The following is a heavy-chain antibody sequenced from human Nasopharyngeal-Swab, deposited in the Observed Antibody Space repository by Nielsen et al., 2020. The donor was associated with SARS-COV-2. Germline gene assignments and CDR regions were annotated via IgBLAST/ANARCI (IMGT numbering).Heavy chain of an antibody. Sequence: SQTLSPTCPVSGASITSHYCNWIRQLPGQGMGWIGYMFYSGSTNYNPSLKSRVTISGDTSKNQFSLKLSSGTGADTAVYYCARGGTEHYDSTEGLDYWGQGTLVTVSS. CDR2: MFYSGST. CDR1: GASITSHY. D-gene: IGHD3-22*01. CDR3: ARGGTEHYDSTEGLDY. J-gene: IGHJ4*02. V-gene: IGHV4-59*11.